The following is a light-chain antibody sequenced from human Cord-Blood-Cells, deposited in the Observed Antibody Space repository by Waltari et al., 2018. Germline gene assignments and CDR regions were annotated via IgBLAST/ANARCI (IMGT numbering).Light chain of an antibody. CDR2: LGS. J-gene: IGKJ1*01. Sequence: DIVMTQSPLSLPVTPGEPASISCRSSQSLLHSNGYNYLDWYLQKQGQSPQLLSYLGSNRASGVPDRFSGSGSGTDFTLKISRVEAEDVGVYYCMQALQTPWTFGQGTKVEIK. V-gene: IGKV2-28*01. CDR3: MQALQTPWT. CDR1: QSLLHSNGYNY.